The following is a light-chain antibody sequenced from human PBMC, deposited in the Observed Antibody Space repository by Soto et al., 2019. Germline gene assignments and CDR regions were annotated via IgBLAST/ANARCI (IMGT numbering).Light chain of an antibody. CDR1: QSIINY. CDR3: QKYNSAPRT. CDR2: AAS. J-gene: IGKJ3*01. Sequence: IRMTQSPSSLSASVGDRVTITCRASQSIINYLAWYQQKPGKVPKLLIYAASTLQSGVPSRFSGSGSGTDFTHTISSLQPEDVATYYCQKYNSAPRTFGPGTKVDIK. V-gene: IGKV1-27*01.